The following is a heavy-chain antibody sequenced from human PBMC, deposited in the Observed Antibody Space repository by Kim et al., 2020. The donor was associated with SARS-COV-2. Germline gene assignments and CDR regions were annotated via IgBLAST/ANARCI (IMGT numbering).Heavy chain of an antibody. J-gene: IGHJ6*02. V-gene: IGHV3-9*01. CDR2: ISWNSGSI. D-gene: IGHD3-10*01. Sequence: GGSLRLSCAASGFTFGDYAMHWVRQAPGKGLEWVSGISWNSGSIGYADSVKGRFTISRDNANNSLYLQMSSLRAEDTALYSCAKDMVRGLITPACMDVWGRGTTVTVSS. CDR1: GFTFGDYA. CDR3: AKDMVRGLITPACMDV.